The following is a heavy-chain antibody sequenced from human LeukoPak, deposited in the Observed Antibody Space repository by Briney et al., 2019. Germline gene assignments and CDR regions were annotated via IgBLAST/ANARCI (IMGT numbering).Heavy chain of an antibody. Sequence: GGSLRLSCAASGFTLSSYNMKWVRQAPGKGLEWVSSISWRNIDIEYADSVKGRFTISRDNAKKSLYLQMNSLRAEDTAVYYCARVWKVTTWSGAFDIWGQGTMVTVSS. V-gene: IGHV3-21*01. CDR1: GFTLSSYN. D-gene: IGHD4-17*01. CDR3: ARVWKVTTWSGAFDI. CDR2: ISWRNIDI. J-gene: IGHJ3*02.